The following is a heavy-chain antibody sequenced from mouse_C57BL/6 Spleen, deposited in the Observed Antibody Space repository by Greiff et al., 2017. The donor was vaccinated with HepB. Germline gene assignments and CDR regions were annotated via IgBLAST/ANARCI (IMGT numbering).Heavy chain of an antibody. J-gene: IGHJ1*03. Sequence: VQLQQSGPELVKPGASVKISCKASGYAFSSSWMNWVKQRPGKGLEWIGRIYPGDGDTNYNGKFKGKATLTADKSSSTAYMQLSSLTSEDSAVYFCAKGEYYGSGYSPWYFDVWGTGTTVTVSS. CDR2: IYPGDGDT. V-gene: IGHV1-82*01. CDR3: AKGEYYGSGYSPWYFDV. CDR1: GYAFSSSW. D-gene: IGHD1-1*01.